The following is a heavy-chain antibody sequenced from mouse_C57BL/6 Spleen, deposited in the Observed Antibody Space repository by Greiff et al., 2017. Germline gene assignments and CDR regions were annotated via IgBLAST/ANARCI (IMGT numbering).Heavy chain of an antibody. D-gene: IGHD2-12*01. CDR2: INYDGSST. Sequence: EVQLQESEGGLVQPGSSMKLSCTASGFTFSDYYMAWVRQVPEKGLEWVANINYDGSSTYCLDSLKSRFIISRDNAKNILYLQMSSLKSEDTATDYCARERDYSPYFDYWGQGTTLTVSS. J-gene: IGHJ2*01. CDR3: ARERDYSPYFDY. V-gene: IGHV5-16*01. CDR1: GFTFSDYY.